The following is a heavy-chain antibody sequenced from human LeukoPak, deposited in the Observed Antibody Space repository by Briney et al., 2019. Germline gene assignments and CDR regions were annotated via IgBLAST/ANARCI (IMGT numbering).Heavy chain of an antibody. V-gene: IGHV3-11*04. J-gene: IGHJ4*02. CDR1: GFTFSDYY. Sequence: GESLKISCASSGFTFSDYYMSWIRQAPGKGLEWLSYISGSSSIIYYADSVKGRFTISRDNAKNSLFLQLDSLRAEDTAVYYCARDRGFSGYDPSDFWGQGTLVTVSS. CDR3: ARDRGFSGYDPSDF. D-gene: IGHD5-12*01. CDR2: ISGSSSII.